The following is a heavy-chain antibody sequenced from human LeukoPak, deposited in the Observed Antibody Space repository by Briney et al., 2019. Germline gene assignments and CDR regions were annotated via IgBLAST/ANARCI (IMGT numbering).Heavy chain of an antibody. D-gene: IGHD1-26*01. J-gene: IGHJ4*02. Sequence: GESLRLSCAASGFTFSSYSMNWVRQAPAKGLGWVSSMSVSSGLIYYADSVKGRFTISRDNANSSLYLQMHRLRIDDTAAYYCAREFAGSASGAGYWGQGTLVTVSS. CDR3: AREFAGSASGAGY. CDR1: GFTFSSYS. CDR2: MSVSSGLI. V-gene: IGHV3-21*03.